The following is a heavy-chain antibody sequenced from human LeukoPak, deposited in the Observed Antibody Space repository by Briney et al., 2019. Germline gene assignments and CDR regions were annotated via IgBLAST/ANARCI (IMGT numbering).Heavy chain of an antibody. V-gene: IGHV3-23*01. CDR3: ANQDHSGVPAFS. CDR2: ISGSGGST. J-gene: IGHJ1*01. Sequence: PGGSLRLSCAASGFTFSSYAMSWVRQAPGKGLEWLSSISGSGGSTYYADSVKGRFTISRDNSRNTLHLQMNSLRAEDTAVYYCANQDHSGVPAFSWGQRTLVTVPS. D-gene: IGHD4-11*01. CDR1: GFTFSSYA.